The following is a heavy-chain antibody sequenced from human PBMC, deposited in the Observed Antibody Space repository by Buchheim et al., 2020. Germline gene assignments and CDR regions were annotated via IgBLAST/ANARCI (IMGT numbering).Heavy chain of an antibody. Sequence: EVQLVESGGGLVQPGGSLRLSCAASGFTFSSYWMSWVRQAPGKGPEWVANIKQDGSEKYYVDSVKGRFTISRDDAKNSLYLQMNSLRAEDTAVYYCARDMGSYGRDYYYGMDVWGQGTT. CDR3: ARDMGSYGRDYYYGMDV. V-gene: IGHV3-7*03. D-gene: IGHD5-18*01. CDR2: IKQDGSEK. J-gene: IGHJ6*02. CDR1: GFTFSSYW.